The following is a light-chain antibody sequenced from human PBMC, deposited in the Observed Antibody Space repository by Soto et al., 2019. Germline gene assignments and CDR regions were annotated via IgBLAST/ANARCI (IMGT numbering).Light chain of an antibody. J-gene: IGLJ2*01. CDR2: EVT. CDR1: SSDVGGYNY. Sequence: QSALTQPPSASGSPGQSVTISCSGTSSDVGGYNYVSWYQQHPGKAPKVMIYEVTRRPSGVPDRFSGSRSGNTASLIVSGLQAEDEADYYCSSYAGSNTVAFGGGIKLTVL. CDR3: SSYAGSNTVA. V-gene: IGLV2-8*01.